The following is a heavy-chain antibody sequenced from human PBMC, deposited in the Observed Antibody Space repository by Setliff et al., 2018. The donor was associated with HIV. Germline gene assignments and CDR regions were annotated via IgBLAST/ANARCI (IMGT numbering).Heavy chain of an antibody. D-gene: IGHD3-9*01. V-gene: IGHV1-46*01. CDR3: ASTLRYFDWFDAFDI. CDR1: GYTFTSYY. J-gene: IGHJ3*02. CDR2: INPSGGST. Sequence: ASVKVSCKASGYTFTSYYMHWVRQAPGQGLEWMGIINPSGGSTSYAQKFQGRVTMTRDTSTSTVYMELSSLRSEDTAVYYCASTLRYFDWFDAFDIWGQGTMVT.